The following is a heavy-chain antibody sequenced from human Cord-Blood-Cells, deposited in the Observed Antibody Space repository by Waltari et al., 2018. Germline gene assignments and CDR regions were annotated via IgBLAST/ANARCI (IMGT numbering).Heavy chain of an antibody. D-gene: IGHD7-27*01. CDR1: GYTFTGYY. J-gene: IGHJ2*01. V-gene: IGHV1-2*02. CDR2: INPNRGGT. Sequence: QVQLVQSGAEVKKPGASVKVSCKASGYTFTGYYMHWVRQAPGQGLEWMGWINPNRGGTNCAREFEGRVTMTRDTSIRTAYMELSRLRSDDTAVYYCARDRPQTGGHWYFDRWGRGTLVTVSS. CDR3: ARDRPQTGGHWYFDR.